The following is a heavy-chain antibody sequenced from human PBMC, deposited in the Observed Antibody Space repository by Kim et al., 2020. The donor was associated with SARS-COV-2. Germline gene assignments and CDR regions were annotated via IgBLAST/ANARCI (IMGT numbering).Heavy chain of an antibody. CDR1: EFRFSSYA. CDR2: IYSGGSTT. J-gene: IGHJ6*02. CDR3: AKDGGYYGSGGFSWPWDV. Sequence: GGSLRLSCAASEFRFSSYAMSWVRQAPGKGLEWVSVIYSGGSTTYYADSVKGRFTISRDDSKSMLYLQMNSLRADDTAVYYCAKDGGYYGSGGFSWPWDVWGQGTTVTVSS. D-gene: IGHD3-22*01. V-gene: IGHV3-23*03.